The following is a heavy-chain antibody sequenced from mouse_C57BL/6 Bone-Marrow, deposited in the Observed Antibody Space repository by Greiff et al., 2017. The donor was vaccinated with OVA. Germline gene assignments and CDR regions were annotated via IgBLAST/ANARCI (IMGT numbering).Heavy chain of an antibody. J-gene: IGHJ4*01. CDR3: ARFITTVVATDYYAMDY. CDR1: GYTFTSYG. CDR2: IYPRSGNT. D-gene: IGHD1-1*01. V-gene: IGHV1-81*01. Sequence: VKLQQSGAELARPGASVKLSCKASGYTFTSYGISWVKQRTGQGLEWIGEIYPRSGNTYYNEKFKGKATLTADKSSSTAYMELRSLTSEDSAVYFCARFITTVVATDYYAMDYWGQGTSVTVSS.